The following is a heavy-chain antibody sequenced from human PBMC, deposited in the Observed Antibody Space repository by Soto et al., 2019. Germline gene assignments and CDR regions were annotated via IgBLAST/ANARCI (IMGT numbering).Heavy chain of an antibody. J-gene: IGHJ4*02. V-gene: IGHV3-74*01. D-gene: IGHD7-27*01. Sequence: GGSLRLSCAASGFTFSNAWMSWVRQAPGKGLVWVSRINSDGSTTNYADSVKGRFSISRDNSMGTLYLQMKSLRVEDTAIYYCAKEVSLGSTVDLGYWGQGTLVTVSS. CDR1: GFTFSNAW. CDR2: INSDGSTT. CDR3: AKEVSLGSTVDLGY.